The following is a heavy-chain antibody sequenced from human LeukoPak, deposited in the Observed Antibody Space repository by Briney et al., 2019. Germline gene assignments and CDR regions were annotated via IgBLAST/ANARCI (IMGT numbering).Heavy chain of an antibody. Sequence: SETLSLTCTVSGYSISSGYYWGWIRQPPGKGLEWIGSIYRSGSTYYNPSLKSRVTISVDTSKNQFSLKLSSVTAADTAVYYCARDSITVTHAFDIWGQGTMVTVSS. CDR2: IYRSGST. CDR3: ARDSITVTHAFDI. CDR1: GYSISSGYY. V-gene: IGHV4-38-2*02. J-gene: IGHJ3*02. D-gene: IGHD3-22*01.